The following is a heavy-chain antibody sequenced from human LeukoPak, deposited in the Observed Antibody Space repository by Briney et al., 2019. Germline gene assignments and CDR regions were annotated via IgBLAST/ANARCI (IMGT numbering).Heavy chain of an antibody. V-gene: IGHV1-8*01. CDR3: ARGTWFGETY. D-gene: IGHD3-10*01. J-gene: IGHJ4*02. Sequence: GVSVKVSCKASGYTFTSYNINWVRQATGQGLEWIGWMNPNSGNTGYAQNFQGRVTMTRNTSISTAYMDLSSLRSEDTAVYYCARGTWFGETYWGQGTLVTVSS. CDR1: GYTFTSYN. CDR2: MNPNSGNT.